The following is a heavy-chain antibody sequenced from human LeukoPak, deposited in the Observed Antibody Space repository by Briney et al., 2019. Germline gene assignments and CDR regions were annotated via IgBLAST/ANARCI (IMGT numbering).Heavy chain of an antibody. CDR3: ARAKYSDY. Sequence: PSETLSLTCTVSGYSISSGYYWGWIRQPPGKGLEWIGSIYHSGSTYYNPSLKSRATISVDTSKNQFSLKLSSVTAADTAVYYCARAKYSDYWGQGTLVTVSS. V-gene: IGHV4-38-2*02. J-gene: IGHJ4*02. CDR1: GYSISSGYY. D-gene: IGHD2-21*01. CDR2: IYHSGST.